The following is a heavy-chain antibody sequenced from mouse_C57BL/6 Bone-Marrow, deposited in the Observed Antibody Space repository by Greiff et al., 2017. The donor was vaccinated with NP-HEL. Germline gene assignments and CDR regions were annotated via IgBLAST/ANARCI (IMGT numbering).Heavy chain of an antibody. CDR2: IWGVGST. D-gene: IGHD4-1*01. CDR1: GFSLTSYG. Sequence: VKVVESGPGLVAPSQSLSITCTVSGFSLTSYGVDWVRQSPGKGLEWLGVIWGVGSTNYNSALKSRLSISKDNSKSQVFLKMNSLQTDDTAMYYCARLGRGFAYWGQGTLVTVSA. V-gene: IGHV2-6*01. J-gene: IGHJ3*01. CDR3: ARLGRGFAY.